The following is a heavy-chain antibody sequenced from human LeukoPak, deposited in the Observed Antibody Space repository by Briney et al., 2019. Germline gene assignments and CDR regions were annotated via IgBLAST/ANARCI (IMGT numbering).Heavy chain of an antibody. CDR3: ARDGRAGSLFAY. V-gene: IGHV4-59*01. J-gene: IGHJ4*02. D-gene: IGHD6-19*01. Sequence: KSSETLSLTCTVSGGSMSNYYWTWIRQPPGKGLEWIGYIYYSGSTNYNPSLKSRVTISIDTSKNQFSLKLSSVTAADTAIYYCARDGRAGSLFAYWGQGTLVTVSS. CDR1: GGSMSNYY. CDR2: IYYSGST.